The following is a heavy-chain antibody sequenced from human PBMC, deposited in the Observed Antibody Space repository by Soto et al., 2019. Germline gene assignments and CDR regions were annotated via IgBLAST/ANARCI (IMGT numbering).Heavy chain of an antibody. Sequence: SQTLSLTCAISGDSVSSKSAAWNWIRQSPSRGLEWLGRTYYRSKWYSDYAVSVKSRRTINPDTSKNQFSLQLNSVTPEDTAVYYCARYLWFGDPDAFDIWGQGTMVTVSS. CDR3: ARYLWFGDPDAFDI. D-gene: IGHD3-10*01. J-gene: IGHJ3*02. CDR2: TYYRSKWYS. CDR1: GDSVSSKSAA. V-gene: IGHV6-1*01.